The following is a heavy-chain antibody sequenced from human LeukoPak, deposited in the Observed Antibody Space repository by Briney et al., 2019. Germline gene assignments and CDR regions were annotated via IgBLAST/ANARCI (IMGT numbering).Heavy chain of an antibody. V-gene: IGHV3-11*01. CDR3: ARAKGSYSFDY. CDR1: GFIFSDYY. J-gene: IGHJ4*02. D-gene: IGHD3-10*01. Sequence: GGSLRLSCEASGFIFSDYYMSWIRQAPGKGLEWISYISSSSGGTIHYADSVKGRFTISRDNAKNSLYLQMNSLRAEDTAVYYCARAKGSYSFDYWGQGTLVTVSS. CDR2: ISSSSGGTI.